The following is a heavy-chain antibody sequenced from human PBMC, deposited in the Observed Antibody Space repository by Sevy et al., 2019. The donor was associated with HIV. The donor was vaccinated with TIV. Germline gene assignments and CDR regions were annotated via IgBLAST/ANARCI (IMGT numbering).Heavy chain of an antibody. CDR2: NIPMLGTA. Sequence: ASVKVSCKASGGTFSSYAISWVRQAPGQGLEWMGRNIPMLGTANFAQKFQGRVTITADKSTSTAYMELSSLRSGDTAVYYCVLSSSIDYWGQGTPVTVSS. CDR1: GGTFSSYA. V-gene: IGHV1-69*04. J-gene: IGHJ4*02. D-gene: IGHD6-6*01. CDR3: VLSSSIDY.